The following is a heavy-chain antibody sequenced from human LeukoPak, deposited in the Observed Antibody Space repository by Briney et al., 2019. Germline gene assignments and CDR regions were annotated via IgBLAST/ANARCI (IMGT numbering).Heavy chain of an antibody. V-gene: IGHV1-69*05. CDR2: IVPMFGAK. D-gene: IGHD5-12*01. J-gene: IGHJ6*03. CDR3: ARGSYVSGGFYHYYYYMDV. CDR1: RDTFSRYA. Sequence: ASVKVSCKTSRDTFSRYAITWVRQAPGQGLEWLGGIVPMFGAKKYAEKFQGRVTITTDKSTNTAYLELSSLRTEDTAVYYCARGSYVSGGFYHYYYYMDVWGKGTTVTVSS.